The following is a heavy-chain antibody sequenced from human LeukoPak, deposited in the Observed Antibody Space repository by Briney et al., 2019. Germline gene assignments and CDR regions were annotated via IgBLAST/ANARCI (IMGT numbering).Heavy chain of an antibody. Sequence: PGGSLRLSCAASGFTFSSYAMSWIRQPPGKGLEWIGYIYYSGSTNYNPSLKSRVTISVDTSKNQFSLKLSSVTAADTAVYYCARGTGLWFNFDYWGQGTLVTVSS. J-gene: IGHJ4*02. CDR3: ARGTGLWFNFDY. D-gene: IGHD2-21*01. CDR1: GFTFSSYA. CDR2: IYYSGST. V-gene: IGHV4-59*01.